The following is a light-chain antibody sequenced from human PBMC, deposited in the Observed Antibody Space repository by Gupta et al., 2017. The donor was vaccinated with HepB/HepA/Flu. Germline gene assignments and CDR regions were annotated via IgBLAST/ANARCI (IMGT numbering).Light chain of an antibody. CDR1: RSNIGNNY. CDR2: DNN. V-gene: IGLV1-51*01. CDR3: GTWDSSLSAVV. Sequence: QSVLTQPPSVSAAPGQKVTISCSGSRSNIGNNYVSWYQQLPGTAPKLLIYDNNKRASGIPDRFSGSKSGTSATLGITGLQNGEEADYYCGTWDSSLSAVVFGGGTKLTVL. J-gene: IGLJ2*01.